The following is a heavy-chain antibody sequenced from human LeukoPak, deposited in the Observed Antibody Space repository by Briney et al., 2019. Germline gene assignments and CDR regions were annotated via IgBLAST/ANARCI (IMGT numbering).Heavy chain of an antibody. CDR1: GGSFSGYY. V-gene: IGHV4-34*01. Sequence: SETLSLTCAVYGGSFSGYYWSWIRQPAGKGLEWIGGINHSGSTNYNPSLKSRVTISVDTSKNQFSLKLSSVTAAATPVYSCARGQLLCFGELGYFIVVWGKGTTVTVSS. CDR3: ARGQLLCFGELGYFIVV. D-gene: IGHD3-10*01. CDR2: INHSGST. J-gene: IGHJ6*03.